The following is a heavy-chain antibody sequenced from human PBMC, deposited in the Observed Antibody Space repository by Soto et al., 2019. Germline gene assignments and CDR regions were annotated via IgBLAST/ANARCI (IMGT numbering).Heavy chain of an antibody. CDR2: VSTSGRST. Sequence: SVGSLRLSCSASGFIFSESTIYWVRQVPGKGLEAISAVSTSGRSTYYADSVKDRFTISRDNSKNTLFLQMGSLRPEDTAIYYCVKQAHGLDGVAFDYWGQGTQVTVSS. J-gene: IGHJ4*02. CDR3: VKQAHGLDGVAFDY. D-gene: IGHD2-15*01. CDR1: GFIFSEST. V-gene: IGHV3-64D*06.